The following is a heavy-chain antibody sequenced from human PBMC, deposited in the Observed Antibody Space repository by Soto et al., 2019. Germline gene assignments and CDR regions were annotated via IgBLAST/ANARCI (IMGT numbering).Heavy chain of an antibody. J-gene: IGHJ4*02. CDR3: ARYTTTWYLDY. Sequence: PSQTLSLTCVISGDSVSSSSAAWNWIRQSPSGGLEWLGRTYYRSKWYSDYGVSVRGRISITPDTSKNQFSLQLDSVTPEDTAVYYCARYTTTWYLDYWGQGTLVTVSS. CDR2: TYYRSKWYS. D-gene: IGHD6-13*01. CDR1: GDSVSSSSAA. V-gene: IGHV6-1*01.